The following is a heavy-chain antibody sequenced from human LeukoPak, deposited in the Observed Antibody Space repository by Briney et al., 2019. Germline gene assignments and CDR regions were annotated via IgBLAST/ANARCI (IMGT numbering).Heavy chain of an antibody. CDR2: IYYTGSI. CDR3: VRHIRLGGWFDP. Sequence: PSETLSLTCTVSGGSINSYYWSWIRQSPAKGLEWIGYIYYTGSINYNPSLKSRVTILVDMSKNQFSLKLSSVTAADTAVYYCVRHIRLGGWFDPWGQGTLVTVSS. J-gene: IGHJ5*02. D-gene: IGHD2-2*02. V-gene: IGHV4-59*08. CDR1: GGSINSYY.